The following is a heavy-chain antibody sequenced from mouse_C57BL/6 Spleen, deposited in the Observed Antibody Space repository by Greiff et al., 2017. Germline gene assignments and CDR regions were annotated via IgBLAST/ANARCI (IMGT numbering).Heavy chain of an antibody. CDR2: IYPGDGDT. Sequence: QVQLQQSGAELVKPGASVKISCKASGYAFSSYWMNWVKQRPGKGLEWIGQIYPGDGDTNYNGKFKGKATLTADKSSSTAYMQLSSLTSEDSAVYFCARLLRYRYWYFDVWGTGTTVTVSS. J-gene: IGHJ1*03. D-gene: IGHD1-1*01. CDR1: GYAFSSYW. CDR3: ARLLRYRYWYFDV. V-gene: IGHV1-80*01.